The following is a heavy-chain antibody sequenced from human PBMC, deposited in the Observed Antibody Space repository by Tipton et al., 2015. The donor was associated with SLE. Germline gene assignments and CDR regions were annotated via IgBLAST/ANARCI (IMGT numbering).Heavy chain of an antibody. J-gene: IGHJ4*02. D-gene: IGHD1-1*01. CDR1: GFTFSIYA. Sequence: SLRLSCAASGFTFSIYALNWVRQAPGQGPEWVSSIDSSSTYALYSDGVKGRFTISRDNTQNSVFLQMNSLRPEDTVVYYCARGGSASGTLHFDYWGQGILVTVSS. CDR3: ARGGSASGTLHFDY. V-gene: IGHV3-21*01. CDR2: IDSSSTYA.